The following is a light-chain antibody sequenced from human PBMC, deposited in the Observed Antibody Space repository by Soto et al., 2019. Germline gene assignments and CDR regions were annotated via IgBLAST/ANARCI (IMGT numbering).Light chain of an antibody. CDR2: AAS. V-gene: IGKV1-27*01. CDR1: QGIKKY. J-gene: IGKJ1*01. Sequence: DIQMTQSPSSLSASLGDRVTITCRASQGIKKYVAWYQQKPGKVPKLLIYAASSLQSGVPSRFSGSGSGTDFTLTISSLQPEDFATYYCQKYDTVPGAFGQGTKVDIK. CDR3: QKYDTVPGA.